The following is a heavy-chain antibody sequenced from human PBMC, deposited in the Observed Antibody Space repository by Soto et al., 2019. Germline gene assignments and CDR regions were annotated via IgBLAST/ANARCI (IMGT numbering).Heavy chain of an antibody. CDR2: IYYSGST. D-gene: IGHD4-17*01. CDR1: GGSISSSSYY. Sequence: SETLSVTCTVSGGSISSSSYYRCWIRQPPGKGLEWIGSIYYSGSTYYNPSLKSRVTISVDTSKNQFSLKLSSVTAADTAVYYCARLPRRYYGVDYWGKGTLVT. J-gene: IGHJ4*02. CDR3: ARLPRRYYGVDY. V-gene: IGHV4-39*01.